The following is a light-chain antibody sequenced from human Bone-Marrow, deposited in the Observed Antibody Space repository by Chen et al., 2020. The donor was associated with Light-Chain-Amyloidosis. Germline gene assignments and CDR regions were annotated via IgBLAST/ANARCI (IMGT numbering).Light chain of an antibody. CDR3: AAWDASLSGPV. V-gene: IGLV1-47*01. Sequence: QSVLTQPPSASGAPGQRVTISCSGSTSNVGGAYVYWYQQLPGAAPRLLFYSNDQRPSGVPDRFSAAQAGTSASLAISGLRSEDEGDYYCAAWDASLSGPVFGGGTKLTVL. CDR2: SND. CDR1: TSNVGGAY. J-gene: IGLJ3*02.